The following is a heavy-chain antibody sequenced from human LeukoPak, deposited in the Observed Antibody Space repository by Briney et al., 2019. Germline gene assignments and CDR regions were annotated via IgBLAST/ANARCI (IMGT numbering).Heavy chain of an antibody. D-gene: IGHD3-22*01. CDR2: IDTNTGNS. J-gene: IGHJ4*02. CDR3: TRGRDTTGYFVY. V-gene: IGHV7-4-1*02. CDR1: GYTFTNYT. Sequence: ASVKVSCKASGYTFTNYTINWVRLAPGQGLEWMGWIDTNTGNSTYAQGFAGRFVFSLDTSVTTTYLQISSLKAENTAVYFCTRGRDTTGYFVYWGQGTLVTVSS.